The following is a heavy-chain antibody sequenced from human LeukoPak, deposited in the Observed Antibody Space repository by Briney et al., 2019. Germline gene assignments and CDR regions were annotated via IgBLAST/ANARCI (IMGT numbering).Heavy chain of an antibody. J-gene: IGHJ6*03. CDR1: GFTFNAYA. Sequence: GGSLRLSCEASGFTFNAYAMTWVRQAPGKGLEWVSAISGSGGDTYYADSVKGRFTISRDNSKNTLYLLLNSLRADDTAVYYCAKTVYYYYMDVWGKGTTVTVSS. CDR3: AKTVYYYYMDV. V-gene: IGHV3-23*01. CDR2: ISGSGGDT.